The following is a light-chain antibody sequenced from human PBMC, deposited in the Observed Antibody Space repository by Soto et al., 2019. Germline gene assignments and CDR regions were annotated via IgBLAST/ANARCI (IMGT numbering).Light chain of an antibody. J-gene: IGLJ2*01. Sequence: QSVLTQPASVSGSPGQSITISCTGTSSDVGGYNYVSWYQQHPGKAPKLTIYDVSNRPSGVSNRFSGSKSGNTASLTISGLQAEDEADYYCSSYTSSSTVFGGGTKVTVL. CDR1: SSDVGGYNY. V-gene: IGLV2-14*01. CDR3: SSYTSSSTV. CDR2: DVS.